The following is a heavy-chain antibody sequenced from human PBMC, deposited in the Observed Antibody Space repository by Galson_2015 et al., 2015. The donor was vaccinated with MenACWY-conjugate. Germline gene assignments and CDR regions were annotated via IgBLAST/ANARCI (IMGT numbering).Heavy chain of an antibody. CDR3: AKSSSSWWGAFDY. V-gene: IGHV3-23*01. CDR2: ISDNGGST. D-gene: IGHD2-2*01. Sequence: SLRLSCAASGFTFSSYAMTWVRQAPGKGLEWVSVISDNGGSTYYADSVKGRFAISRDRSKNTLYLQMSSLRAEDTAVYYCAKSSSSWWGAFDYWGQGTLVTVSS. CDR1: GFTFSSYA. J-gene: IGHJ4*02.